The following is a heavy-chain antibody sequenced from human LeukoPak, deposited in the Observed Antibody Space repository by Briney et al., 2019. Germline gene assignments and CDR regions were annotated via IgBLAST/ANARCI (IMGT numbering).Heavy chain of an antibody. CDR2: ISFDGGNK. J-gene: IGHJ4*02. CDR3: ARDLSTMVRGVITPSHYFDY. Sequence: PGKSLRLSCAASGFTFSSYAMHWVRQAPGKGLEWVALISFDGGNKYYADSVKGRFTISRDNSKNTLYLQMNSLRAEDTAVYYCARDLSTMVRGVITPSHYFDYWGQGTLVTVSS. D-gene: IGHD3-10*01. V-gene: IGHV3-30-3*01. CDR1: GFTFSSYA.